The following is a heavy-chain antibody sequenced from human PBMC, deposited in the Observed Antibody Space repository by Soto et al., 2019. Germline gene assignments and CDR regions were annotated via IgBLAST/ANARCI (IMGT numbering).Heavy chain of an antibody. V-gene: IGHV1-18*01. CDR2: ISAYNGNI. D-gene: IGHD3-9*01. CDR1: GYDFTNYG. CDR3: ASGHDILTGWRFTL. Sequence: QVRLVQSGAEVKKPGASVKVSCKTYGYDFTNYGINWVRQAPGQGLEWMGWISAYNGNIVYAQNFRGRATLTTDTSTGSAYMELRSLRSDDTAVYYCASGHDILTGWRFTLWGQGNLVTVS. J-gene: IGHJ4*02.